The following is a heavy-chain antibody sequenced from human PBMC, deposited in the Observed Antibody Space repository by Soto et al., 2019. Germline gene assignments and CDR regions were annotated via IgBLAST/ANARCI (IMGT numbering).Heavy chain of an antibody. CDR2: INHSGST. CDR1: GGSFSGYY. D-gene: IGHD6-13*01. CDR3: ARGRAAAAQPIDYMDV. V-gene: IGHV4-34*01. J-gene: IGHJ6*03. Sequence: SETLSLTCAVYGGSFSGYYWSWIRQPPGKGLEWIGEINHSGSTNYNPSLKSRVTISVDTSKNQFSLKLSSVTAADTAVYYCARGRAAAAQPIDYMDVWERGTTVTVSS.